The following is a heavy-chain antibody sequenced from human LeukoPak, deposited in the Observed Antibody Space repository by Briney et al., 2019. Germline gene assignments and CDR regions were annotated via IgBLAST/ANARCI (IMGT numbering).Heavy chain of an antibody. D-gene: IGHD2-2*01. V-gene: IGHV3-21*01. Sequence: GGSLRLSCAASGFTFSSYYMNWVRQAPGKGLEWVSSISNSSSYIYYADSVKGRFTISRDNAKNSLYLQMNSLRAEDTAVYYCAREPPDCSSTSCYGAYGMDVWGQGTTVTVSS. CDR2: ISNSSSYI. J-gene: IGHJ6*02. CDR1: GFTFSSYY. CDR3: AREPPDCSSTSCYGAYGMDV.